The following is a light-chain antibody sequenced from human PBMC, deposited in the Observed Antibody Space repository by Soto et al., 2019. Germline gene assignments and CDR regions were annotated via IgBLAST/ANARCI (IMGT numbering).Light chain of an antibody. V-gene: IGLV2-14*01. CDR2: EVS. Sequence: QSALTQPASVSGPPGQSITISCTGTSSDVGVYKYVSWYQRHPGKAPKLIIYEVSNRPSGVSNRFSGSKSGYTASLTISGLQAEDVGDYSCSSFRDSMLVIFRAGTELTVL. CDR1: SSDVGVYKY. J-gene: IGLJ2*01. CDR3: SSFRDSMLVI.